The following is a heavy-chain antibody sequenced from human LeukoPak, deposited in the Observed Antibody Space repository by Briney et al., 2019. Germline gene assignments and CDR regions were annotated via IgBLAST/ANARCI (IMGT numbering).Heavy chain of an antibody. Sequence: SETLSLTCTVSGGSISSYYWSWVRQPPAKGLEWIGYIYYSGSTNYNPSLKSRVTISVDTSKNQFSLKLSSVTAADTAVYYCARTARSVLFDYWGQGTLVTVSS. D-gene: IGHD2-21*02. CDR1: GGSISSYY. J-gene: IGHJ4*02. V-gene: IGHV4-59*08. CDR2: IYYSGST. CDR3: ARTARSVLFDY.